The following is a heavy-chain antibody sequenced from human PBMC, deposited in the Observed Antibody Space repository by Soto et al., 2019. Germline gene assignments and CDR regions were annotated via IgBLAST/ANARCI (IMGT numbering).Heavy chain of an antibody. CDR1: GGSISSGGYY. CDR3: ARMRDKAIAARPDYLENWFDP. CDR2: IYYSGST. Sequence: SETLSLTCTVSGGSISSGGYYWSWIRQHPGKGLEWIGYIYYSGSTYYNPSLKSRVTISVDTSKNQFSLKLSSVTAADTAVYYCARMRDKAIAARPDYLENWFDPWGQGTLVTVSS. J-gene: IGHJ5*02. D-gene: IGHD6-6*01. V-gene: IGHV4-31*03.